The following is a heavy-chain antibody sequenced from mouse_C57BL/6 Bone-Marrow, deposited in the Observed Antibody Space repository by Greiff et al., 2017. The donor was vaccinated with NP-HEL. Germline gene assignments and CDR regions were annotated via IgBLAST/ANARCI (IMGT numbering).Heavy chain of an antibody. D-gene: IGHD1-1*01. Sequence: VQLQQSGPELVKPGASVKISCKASGYTFTDYYMNWVKQSHGKSLEWIGDINPNNGGTSYNQKFKGKATLTVDKSSSTAYMELRSLTSEDSAVYYCASPYYGSSYYYWGQGTTLTVSS. V-gene: IGHV1-26*01. CDR3: ASPYYGSSYYY. J-gene: IGHJ2*01. CDR2: INPNNGGT. CDR1: GYTFTDYY.